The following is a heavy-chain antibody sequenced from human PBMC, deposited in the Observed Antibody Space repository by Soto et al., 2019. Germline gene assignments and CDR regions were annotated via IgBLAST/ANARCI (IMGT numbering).Heavy chain of an antibody. CDR2: INPYNGNT. CDR1: GFTFTIYG. D-gene: IGHD2-15*01. Sequence: QVQLVQSGAEVKKPGASVKVSCKASGFTFTIYGIAWVRQAPGQGLEWMGWINPYNGNTNYALKFQDRVTMTTDTSTSTGYMELRSLRSDDTAVYYCARVVAAAPVYYGMDVWGQGTTVTVSS. J-gene: IGHJ6*02. CDR3: ARVVAAAPVYYGMDV. V-gene: IGHV1-18*01.